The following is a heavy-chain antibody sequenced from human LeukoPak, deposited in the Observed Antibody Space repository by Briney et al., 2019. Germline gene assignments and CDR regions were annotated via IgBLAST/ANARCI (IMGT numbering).Heavy chain of an antibody. D-gene: IGHD2-21*02. V-gene: IGHV4-30-4*01. CDR3: ARVRKRVTRVDY. CDR1: GGSISSGDYY. J-gene: IGHJ4*02. CDR2: IYYSGST. Sequence: TSETLSLTCTVSGGSISSGDYYWSWIRQPPGKGLEWIGYIYYSGSTYYNPSLKSRVTISVDTSKNQFSLKLSSVTAADTAVYYCARVRKRVTRVDYWGQGTLVTVSS.